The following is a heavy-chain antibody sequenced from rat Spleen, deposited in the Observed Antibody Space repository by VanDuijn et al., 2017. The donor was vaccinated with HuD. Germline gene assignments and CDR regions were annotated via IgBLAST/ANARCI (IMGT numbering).Heavy chain of an antibody. V-gene: IGHV5-25*01. J-gene: IGHJ2*01. CDR2: INTGGGFT. Sequence: EVQLVESGGGLVQPGRSMKLSCAASGLTFSNYIMAWVRQAPTKGLEWVASINTGGGFTFYRGSVKGRFTISRDNAKNTLYLEMDSLRSEDTATYYCARVAGGYFDYWGQGVMVTVSS. CDR1: GLTFSNYI. D-gene: IGHD1-4*01. CDR3: ARVAGGYFDY.